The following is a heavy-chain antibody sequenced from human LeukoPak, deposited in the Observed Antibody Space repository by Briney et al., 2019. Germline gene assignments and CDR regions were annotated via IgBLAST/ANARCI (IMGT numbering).Heavy chain of an antibody. Sequence: GGSLRLSCAASGFTFSSDWMHWVRQAPGKGLVWVSRINGAGTSTSYADSVKGRFTITRDNAKNTLYLQMHSLRAEDTAVYYCARGVSGWYFDLWGRGTLVTVSS. V-gene: IGHV3-74*01. CDR2: INGAGTST. J-gene: IGHJ2*01. CDR1: GFTFSSDW. CDR3: ARGVSGWYFDL.